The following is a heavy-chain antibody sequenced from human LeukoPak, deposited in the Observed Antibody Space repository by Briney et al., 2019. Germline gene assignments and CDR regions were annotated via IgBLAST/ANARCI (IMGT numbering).Heavy chain of an antibody. CDR3: ARAKSRDQWSAPFGY. CDR2: VSESGGST. D-gene: IGHD2-15*01. CDR1: GFTFDDYA. Sequence: PGGSLRLSCAASGFTFDDYAMHWVRQAPGKGLEWVSSVSESGGSTYYADSVKGRFTISRDNSKDTLSLQMNSLRAEDTAVYYCARAKSRDQWSAPFGYWGQGTLVTVSS. V-gene: IGHV3-23*01. J-gene: IGHJ4*02.